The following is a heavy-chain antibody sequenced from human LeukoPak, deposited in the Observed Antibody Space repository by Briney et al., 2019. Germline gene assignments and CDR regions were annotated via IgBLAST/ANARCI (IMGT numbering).Heavy chain of an antibody. CDR1: GFTVSSNY. V-gene: IGHV3-66*04. CDR2: IHSGGST. CDR3: ARHAVGGNWFDP. J-gene: IGHJ5*02. Sequence: GGSLRLSCAASGFTVSSNYMGWVRQARGKGLEWVAFIHSGGSTNYADSVKGRFTISRDNAKNTLYLQMNSLRAEDTAVYYCARHAVGGNWFDPWGQGTLVTVSS. D-gene: IGHD6-19*01.